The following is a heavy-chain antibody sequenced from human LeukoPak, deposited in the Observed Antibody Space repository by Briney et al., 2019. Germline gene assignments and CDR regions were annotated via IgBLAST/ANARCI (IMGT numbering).Heavy chain of an antibody. V-gene: IGHV4-30-2*01. J-gene: IGHJ4*02. CDR2: IYHSGST. Sequence: MASQTLSLTCAVSGGSISSGGASWGWIRRPPGRGLKWIGYIYHSGSTYYNPSLKSRVTISVDRSKNQFSLKLSSVTAADTAVYYCARGGGKGFDYWGQGTLVTVSS. CDR1: GGSISSGGAS. D-gene: IGHD3-16*01. CDR3: ARGGGKGFDY.